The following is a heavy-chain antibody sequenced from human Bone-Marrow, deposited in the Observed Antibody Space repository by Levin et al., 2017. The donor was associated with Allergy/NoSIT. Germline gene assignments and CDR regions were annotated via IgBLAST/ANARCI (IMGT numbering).Heavy chain of an antibody. V-gene: IGHV4-4*07. CDR2: MHGSGST. CDR3: ARDMGSGRYYN. Sequence: PSETLSLTCTVSGASISAYYWNWIRQPTGKGLEWIGRMHGSGSTNYNPSLRSRLTMSIDTSKNQFSLSLSSVTAADSAMYYCARDMGSGRYYNWGQGTLVTVSS. J-gene: IGHJ4*02. D-gene: IGHD3-10*01. CDR1: GASISAYY.